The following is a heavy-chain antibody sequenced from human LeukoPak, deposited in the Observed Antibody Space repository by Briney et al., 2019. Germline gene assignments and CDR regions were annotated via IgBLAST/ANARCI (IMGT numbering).Heavy chain of an antibody. V-gene: IGHV3-21*01. D-gene: IGHD5-12*01. CDR3: ASRSGYDYGDAFDI. CDR2: ISSSSSYI. J-gene: IGHJ3*02. Sequence: PGGSLRLSCAASGFTFSNYEMNWVRQAPGKGLEWVSSISSSSSYIYYADSVKGRFTISRDNAKNSLYLQMNSLRAEDTAVYYCASRSGYDYGDAFDIWGQGTMVTVSS. CDR1: GFTFSNYE.